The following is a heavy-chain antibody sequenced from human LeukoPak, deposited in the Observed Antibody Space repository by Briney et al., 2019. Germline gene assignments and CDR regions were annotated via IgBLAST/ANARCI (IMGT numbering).Heavy chain of an antibody. CDR2: ISSISSTI. V-gene: IGHV3-48*01. CDR3: AEDQQLQPFHY. J-gene: IGHJ4*02. CDR1: GFTFSTYS. Sequence: GGSLRLSCAASGFTFSTYSMNWVRQAPGKGLEWISYISSISSTIYYADSVKGRFTISRDNSRDTLYLQMNSLRAEDTAVYFCAEDQQLQPFHYWGRGTLVTVSS. D-gene: IGHD1-1*01.